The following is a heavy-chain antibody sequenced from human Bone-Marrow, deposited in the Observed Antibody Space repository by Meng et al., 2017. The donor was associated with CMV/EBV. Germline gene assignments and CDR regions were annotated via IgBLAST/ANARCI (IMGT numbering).Heavy chain of an antibody. CDR3: ARAEVTAAAGTPHYYYYSYGMDV. V-gene: IGHV1-69*05. Sequence: SVKVSCKASGGTFSSYAISWVRQAPGQGLEWMGGIIPIFGTANYAQKFQGRVTITTDESTSTAYMELSSLRSEDTAVYYCARAEVTAAAGTPHYYYYSYGMDVWGQGTTVTVSS. J-gene: IGHJ6*02. CDR2: IIPIFGTA. D-gene: IGHD6-13*01. CDR1: GGTFSSYA.